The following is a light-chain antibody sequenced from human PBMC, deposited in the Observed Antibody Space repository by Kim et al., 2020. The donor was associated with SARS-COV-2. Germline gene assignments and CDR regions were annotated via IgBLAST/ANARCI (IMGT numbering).Light chain of an antibody. CDR2: GAS. J-gene: IGKJ2*01. V-gene: IGKV3-15*01. Sequence: SPGERAPLSCRSSQSVSTNLAWSQPKPGQPPRLLIYGASTRATGVPARFSGSGSGTDFTLTVSSLQSEDFAVYYCHQYNDWPPGDTFGQGTKLEI. CDR1: QSVSTN. CDR3: HQYNDWPPGDT.